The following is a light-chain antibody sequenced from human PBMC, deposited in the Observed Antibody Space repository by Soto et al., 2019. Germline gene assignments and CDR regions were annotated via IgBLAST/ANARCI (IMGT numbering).Light chain of an antibody. CDR3: QQYNGYTWT. CDR2: DAS. CDR1: QSIGRW. Sequence: DIQMTQSPSTLSAFVGDRVTITCRASQSIGRWLAWYQQKPGKAPKLLIYDASSLESGVPSRFSGSGSGTGFTLTISSLQPDDFATYYCQQYNGYTWTFGLGTKVDIK. J-gene: IGKJ1*01. V-gene: IGKV1-5*01.